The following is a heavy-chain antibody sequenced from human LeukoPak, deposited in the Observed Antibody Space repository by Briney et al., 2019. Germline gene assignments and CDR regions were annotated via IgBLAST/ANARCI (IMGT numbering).Heavy chain of an antibody. CDR1: GFTFTSHS. D-gene: IGHD5-12*01. CDR3: ARDGGYDNHYFYYYMDV. V-gene: IGHV3-21*01. Sequence: GGSLRLSCVASGFTFTSHSLSWVRQAPGKGLEWVSSISSSAYNYIYYADSVKGRFTISRDDAKNSLYLQMNSLRAEDTAVYYCARDGGYDNHYFYYYMDVWGKGTTVTVSS. J-gene: IGHJ6*03. CDR2: ISSSAYNYI.